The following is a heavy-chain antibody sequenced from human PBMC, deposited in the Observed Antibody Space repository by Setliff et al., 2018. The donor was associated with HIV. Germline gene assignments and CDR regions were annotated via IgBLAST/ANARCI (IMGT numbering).Heavy chain of an antibody. CDR3: ARVGTNWPSWFDP. CDR2: IHSSGGF. D-gene: IGHD1-1*01. J-gene: IGHJ5*02. Sequence: SETLSLTCTVSGDSINSGDYYWSWLRQPAGKRLEYIGRIHSSGGFNYNPSLQSRLTLSIDIAKNHCSLKLRSVTAADTAVYYCARVGTNWPSWFDPWGQGTQVTVSS. CDR1: GDSINSGDYY. V-gene: IGHV4-61*02.